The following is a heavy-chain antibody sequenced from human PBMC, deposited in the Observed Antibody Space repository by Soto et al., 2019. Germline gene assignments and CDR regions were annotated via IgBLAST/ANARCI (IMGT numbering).Heavy chain of an antibody. CDR1: GFTFSNYA. CDR2: VNNGGGGT. Sequence: EVLLLDSGGGLVQPGGSLRLSCAASGFTFSNYARTWVRQAPGKGPEWISTVNNGGGGTYYADSVKGRFTISRDNSKNTLYLQVSSLRAEDTAVYYCAKERLGRGIDYWGQGILVTVSS. D-gene: IGHD3-10*01. CDR3: AKERLGRGIDY. V-gene: IGHV3-23*01. J-gene: IGHJ4*02.